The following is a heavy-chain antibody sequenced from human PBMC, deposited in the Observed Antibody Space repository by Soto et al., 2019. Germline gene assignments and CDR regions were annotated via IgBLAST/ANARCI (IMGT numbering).Heavy chain of an antibody. V-gene: IGHV3-74*01. J-gene: IGHJ6*02. CDR1: GFTFRKYW. CDR2: LNSDGSSA. CDR3: TKGWRRQLGSYGLDV. Sequence: EVQLVESGGGLVQPGGSLRLSCAGSGFTFRKYWMHWVRQAPGKGLVWVARLNSDGSSASYADSVKGRFTISRDNAESTLFLQMNSLRAEDTGVYYCTKGWRRQLGSYGLDVWGQGTTVTVSS. D-gene: IGHD6-6*01.